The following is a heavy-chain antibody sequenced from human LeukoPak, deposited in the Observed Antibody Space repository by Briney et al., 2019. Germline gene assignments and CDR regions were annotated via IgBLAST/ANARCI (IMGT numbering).Heavy chain of an antibody. V-gene: IGHV4-59*08. CDR1: GRSISRYY. CDR2: IYYSGST. J-gene: IGHJ4*02. Sequence: TPSETLSLTCTVAGRSISRYYWSWIRQPPGKGLEWIGYIYYSGSTNYNPSLKSRVIISVDTSKNQFSLKLSSVHAAHTAVYYCARHDMDVAGAGLDYFDYWGQGTLVTVSS. CDR3: ARHDMDVAGAGLDYFDY. D-gene: IGHD1-26*01.